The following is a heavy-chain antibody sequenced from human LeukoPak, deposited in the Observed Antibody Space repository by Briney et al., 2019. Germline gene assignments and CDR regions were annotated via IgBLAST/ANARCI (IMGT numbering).Heavy chain of an antibody. D-gene: IGHD2-8*01. CDR3: ARGRGVYASSSTTFDY. CDR1: GYTFTKYS. J-gene: IGHJ4*02. Sequence: ASVKVSCKASGYTFTKYSITWVRQAPGQGLEWMGCISPYNGNRNYAQKLQDRVTMTTDTSTSTAYMELRSQRSDDTAVYYCARGRGVYASSSTTFDYWGQGTLVTVSS. CDR2: ISPYNGNR. V-gene: IGHV1-18*01.